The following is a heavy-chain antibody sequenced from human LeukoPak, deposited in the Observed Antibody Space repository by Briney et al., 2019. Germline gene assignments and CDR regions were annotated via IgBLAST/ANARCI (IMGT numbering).Heavy chain of an antibody. Sequence: SETLSLTCTVSGGSISSGSYYWSWIRQPAGKGLEWIGRIYTSGSTNYNPSLKSRVTISVDTFKNQFSLKLSSVTAADTAVYYCARDPELYYYDSSGYFDYWGQGTLVTVSS. V-gene: IGHV4-61*02. CDR1: GGSISSGSYY. J-gene: IGHJ4*02. CDR3: ARDPELYYYDSSGYFDY. CDR2: IYTSGST. D-gene: IGHD3-22*01.